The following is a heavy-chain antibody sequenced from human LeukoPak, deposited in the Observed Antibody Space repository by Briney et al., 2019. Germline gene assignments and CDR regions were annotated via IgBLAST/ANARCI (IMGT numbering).Heavy chain of an antibody. D-gene: IGHD2-15*01. CDR3: ARDLSEKYSIDY. CDR1: GFTFSGYA. Sequence: GRSLRLSCAASGFTFSGYAIHWVRQAPGKGLEWVAFISYDGSIKYYADSVKGRCTISRDNSKNTLNLQISSLRAEDTAVYYCARDLSEKYSIDYWGQGTLVTVSS. CDR2: ISYDGSIK. J-gene: IGHJ4*02. V-gene: IGHV3-30-3*01.